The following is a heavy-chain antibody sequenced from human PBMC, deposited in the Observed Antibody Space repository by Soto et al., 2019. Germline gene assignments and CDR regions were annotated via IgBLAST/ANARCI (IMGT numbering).Heavy chain of an antibody. CDR1: GGSISNYY. D-gene: IGHD3-10*01. Sequence: QVPLQESGPGLVKPSETLSLSCTVSGGSISNYYWSWFRQTPGKGLEWIGYVHDSWGSNYNPSLKSRVAISLDTTNSQFSLKLTSVTATDTAVYYCARQGFGAIRGRVDGWGQGTTVNVSS. CDR3: ARQGFGAIRGRVDG. V-gene: IGHV4-59*08. J-gene: IGHJ6*02. CDR2: VHDSWGS.